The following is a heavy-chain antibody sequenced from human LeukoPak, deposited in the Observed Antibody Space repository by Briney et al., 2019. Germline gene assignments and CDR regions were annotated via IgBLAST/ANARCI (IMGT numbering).Heavy chain of an antibody. CDR1: GGSISSGSYY. D-gene: IGHD6-6*01. V-gene: IGHV4-61*02. J-gene: IGHJ4*02. Sequence: SETLSLTCTVSGGSISSGSYYWSWIRQPAGKGLEWIGRIYTSGSTNYNPSLKSRVTISVDTSKNQFSLKLSSVTAADTAVYYCARGRAAREYFDYWGQGTLVTVSS. CDR3: ARGRAAREYFDY. CDR2: IYTSGST.